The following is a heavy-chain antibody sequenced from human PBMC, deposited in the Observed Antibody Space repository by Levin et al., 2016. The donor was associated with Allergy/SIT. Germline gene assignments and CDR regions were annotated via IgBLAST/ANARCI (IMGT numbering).Heavy chain of an antibody. Sequence: GGSLRLSCVASGFIVSSNYMSWVRQAPGKGLEWVSVMYSSGNTYYADSVKGRFTISRDNSKNTLYLQMNSLRGDDTAVYYCASRTAMVVAWGQGTLVTVSS. V-gene: IGHV3-53*01. J-gene: IGHJ5*02. D-gene: IGHD5-18*01. CDR3: ASRTAMVVA. CDR2: MYSSGNT. CDR1: GFIVSSNY.